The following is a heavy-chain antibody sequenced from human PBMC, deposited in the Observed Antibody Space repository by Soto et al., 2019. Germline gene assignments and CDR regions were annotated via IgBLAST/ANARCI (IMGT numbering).Heavy chain of an antibody. Sequence: SETLSLTCAVSGYSISSGYYWGWIRQPPGKGLEWIGSIYHSGSTYYNPSLKSRVTISVDTSKNQFSLKLSSVTAADTAVYYCARGIAAAGYNWFDPWGQGPLVTVYS. CDR1: GYSISSGYY. V-gene: IGHV4-38-2*01. CDR2: IYHSGST. D-gene: IGHD6-13*01. CDR3: ARGIAAAGYNWFDP. J-gene: IGHJ5*02.